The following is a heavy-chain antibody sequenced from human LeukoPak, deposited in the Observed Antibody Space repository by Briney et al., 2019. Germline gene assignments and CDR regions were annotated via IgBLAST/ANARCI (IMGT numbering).Heavy chain of an antibody. V-gene: IGHV4-61*02. J-gene: IGHJ4*02. CDR2: IYTSGST. CDR1: GGSISSGSYY. Sequence: SETLSLTCTVSGGSISSGSYYWRWLRQPAGKGLEWIGRIYTSGSTNYNPSLKSRVTISVDTSKNQFSLKLSSVTAADTAVYYCAREGMVYFDYWGQGTLVTVSS. D-gene: IGHD2-8*01. CDR3: AREGMVYFDY.